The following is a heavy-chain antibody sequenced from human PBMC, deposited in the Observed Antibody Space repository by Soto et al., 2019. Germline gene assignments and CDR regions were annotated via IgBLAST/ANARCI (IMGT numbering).Heavy chain of an antibody. CDR3: ARDKDRLQLGGNYYYILDV. D-gene: IGHD1-1*01. CDR2: IMPVFPTP. CDR1: GGTFSTSA. V-gene: IGHV1-69*12. Sequence: QVQLVQSGAEVKKPGSSVKVSCKTSGGTFSTSAISWVRQAPGQGLEWVGGIMPVFPTPDYAQNFQGRVTITADDYPTTAYLELTSLRADDTAVYYCARDKDRLQLGGNYYYILDVWGQGTAITVSS. J-gene: IGHJ6*02.